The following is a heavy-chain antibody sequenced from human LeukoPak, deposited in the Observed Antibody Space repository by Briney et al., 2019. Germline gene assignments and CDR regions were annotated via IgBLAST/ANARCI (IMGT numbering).Heavy chain of an antibody. Sequence: ASVKVSCKASGYTFTYRYLHWVRQAPGQALEWMGWITPFNGNTNYAQKFQDRVTITRDRSMSTAYMELSSLRSEDTAMYYCASNLCDSTGCYGNWFDPWGQGTLVTVSS. J-gene: IGHJ5*02. V-gene: IGHV1-45*02. CDR1: GYTFTYRY. D-gene: IGHD2-2*01. CDR3: ASNLCDSTGCYGNWFDP. CDR2: ITPFNGNT.